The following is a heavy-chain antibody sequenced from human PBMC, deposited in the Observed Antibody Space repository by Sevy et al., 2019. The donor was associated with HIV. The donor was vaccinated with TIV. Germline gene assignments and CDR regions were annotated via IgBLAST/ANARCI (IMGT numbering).Heavy chain of an antibody. V-gene: IGHV3-30*04. CDR1: GFTFSSYA. J-gene: IGHJ5*02. CDR2: ISYDGSNK. Sequence: GSLRLSCAASGFTFSSYAMHWVRQAPGKGLEWVAVISYDGSNKYYADSVKGRFTISRDNSKNTLYLQMNSLRAEDTAVYYCARVVGCSSTSCYARPHWFDPWGQGTLVTVSS. D-gene: IGHD2-2*01. CDR3: ARVVGCSSTSCYARPHWFDP.